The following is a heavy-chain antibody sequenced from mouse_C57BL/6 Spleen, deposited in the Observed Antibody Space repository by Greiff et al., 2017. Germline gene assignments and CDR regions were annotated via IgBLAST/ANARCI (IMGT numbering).Heavy chain of an antibody. D-gene: IGHD4-1*01. CDR3: ASSGLGSGFDY. V-gene: IGHV1-52*01. CDR1: GYTFTSYW. Sequence: VQLQQPGAELVRPGSSVKLSCKASGYTFTSYWMHWVKQRPIQGLEWIGNIDPSDSDTHYNQKFKEKATLTVDKSSSTAYMQISSLTSEDSAVYYFASSGLGSGFDYWGQGTTLTVSS. CDR2: IDPSDSDT. J-gene: IGHJ2*01.